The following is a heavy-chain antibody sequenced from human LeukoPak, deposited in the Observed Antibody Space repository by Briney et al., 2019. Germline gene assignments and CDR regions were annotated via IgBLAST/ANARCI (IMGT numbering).Heavy chain of an antibody. D-gene: IGHD1-26*01. V-gene: IGHV6-1*01. Sequence: SQTLSLTCAISGDSVSSNSAAWNWIRQSPSRGLEWLGRTYYRSKWYNDYAVSAKSRITINPDTSKNQFSLQLNSVTPEDTAVYYCARAGRWVGATSYWYFDLWGRGTPVTVSS. CDR3: ARAGRWVGATSYWYFDL. CDR1: GDSVSSNSAA. J-gene: IGHJ2*01. CDR2: TYYRSKWYN.